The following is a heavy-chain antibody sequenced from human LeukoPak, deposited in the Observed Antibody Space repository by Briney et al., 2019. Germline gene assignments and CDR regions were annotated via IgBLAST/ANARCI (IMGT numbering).Heavy chain of an antibody. CDR2: IIPILGIA. V-gene: IGHV1-69*04. CDR3: ARDLAADKGFDY. J-gene: IGHJ4*02. D-gene: IGHD6-13*01. CDR1: GGTSSSYA. Sequence: SVKVSCKASGGTSSSYAISWVRQAPGQGLEWMGRIIPILGIANYAQKFQGRVTITADKSTSTAYMELSSLRSEDTAVYYCARDLAADKGFDYWGQGTLVTVSS.